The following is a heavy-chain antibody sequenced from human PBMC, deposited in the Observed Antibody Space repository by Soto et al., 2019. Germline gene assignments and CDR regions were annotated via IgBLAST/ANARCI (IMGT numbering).Heavy chain of an antibody. CDR1: GGSISPYY. CDR2: IYYSGST. J-gene: IGHJ4*02. V-gene: IGHV4-59*01. Sequence: QVQLQESGPGLVKPSETLSLTCTVSGGSISPYYWSWIRQPPGKGLEWIGFIYYSGSTNYHPSLKSRVTIAVDTSQNHYHLMLPSVTAADTAVYYCARPRSSGYAGEFDYWGQGTLVTVSS. CDR3: ARPRSSGYAGEFDY. D-gene: IGHD3-22*01.